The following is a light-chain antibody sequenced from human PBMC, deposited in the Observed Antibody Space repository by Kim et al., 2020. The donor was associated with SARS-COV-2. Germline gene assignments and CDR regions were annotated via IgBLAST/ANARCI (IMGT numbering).Light chain of an antibody. CDR3: QQRSNWPGT. Sequence: EIVLTQSPATLSLSPGERATLSCRASQSVSSYLAWYQQKPGQAPRLLIYDASNRATGIPARFSGSGSGTDFTLTISGLEPEDFAVYYCQQRSNWPGTFGGGTKVDIK. CDR1: QSVSSY. J-gene: IGKJ4*01. V-gene: IGKV3-11*01. CDR2: DAS.